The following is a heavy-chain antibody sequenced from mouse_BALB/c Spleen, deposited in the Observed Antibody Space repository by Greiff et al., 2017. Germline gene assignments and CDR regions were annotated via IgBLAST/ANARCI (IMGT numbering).Heavy chain of an antibody. J-gene: IGHJ2*01. CDR1: GFTFSSYT. Sequence: EVMLVESGGGLVKPGGSLKLSCAASGFTFSSYTMSWVRQTPEKRLEWVATISSGGSYTYYPDSVKGRFTISRDNAKNTLYLQMSSLKSEDTAMYYCTRGGDYDPFDYWGQGTTLTGSS. CDR2: ISSGGSYT. D-gene: IGHD2-4*01. V-gene: IGHV5-6-4*01. CDR3: TRGGDYDPFDY.